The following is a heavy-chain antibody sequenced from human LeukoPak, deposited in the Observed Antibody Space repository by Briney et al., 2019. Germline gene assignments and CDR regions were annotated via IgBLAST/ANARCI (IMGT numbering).Heavy chain of an antibody. Sequence: PGRSLRLSCAASGFTFNYYGIHWVRQAPGKGLEWVAVISYDGRNKYYADSVKGRFTISRDNSKNTVYLQMNSLRAEDTAVYYCAKDRRSGDSWCHFDCWGQGTLVTVSS. V-gene: IGHV3-30*18. D-gene: IGHD2-15*01. CDR3: AKDRRSGDSWCHFDC. CDR2: ISYDGRNK. CDR1: GFTFNYYG. J-gene: IGHJ4*02.